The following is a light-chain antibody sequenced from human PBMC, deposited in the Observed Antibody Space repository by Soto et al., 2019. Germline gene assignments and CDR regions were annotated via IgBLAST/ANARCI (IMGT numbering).Light chain of an antibody. CDR1: QSISSY. Sequence: DIQMTQSPSSLSASVGDRVTITWRASQSISSYLNWYQQKPGKAPKLLFYAASSLQSGVPSRITGSGSGTDFTLTISSLQPDDFTPYYWPQSNSTPVFGKGTKLEIK. J-gene: IGKJ2*01. CDR2: AAS. V-gene: IGKV1-39*01. CDR3: PQSNSTPV.